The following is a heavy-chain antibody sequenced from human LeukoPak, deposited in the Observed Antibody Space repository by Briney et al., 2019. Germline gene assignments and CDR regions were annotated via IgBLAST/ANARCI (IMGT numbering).Heavy chain of an antibody. CDR2: ISTSGSVT. Sequence: GGSLRLSCGASGFTFIDSFMSWIRQPPGKGLEWLSYISTSGSVTDYADSVKGRFTISRDNAKKLVYLELKSLRAEDTALYYCVREDSRGAFDIWGQGTMVIVSS. CDR3: VREDSRGAFDI. J-gene: IGHJ3*02. V-gene: IGHV3-11*04. CDR1: GFTFIDSF. D-gene: IGHD2-15*01.